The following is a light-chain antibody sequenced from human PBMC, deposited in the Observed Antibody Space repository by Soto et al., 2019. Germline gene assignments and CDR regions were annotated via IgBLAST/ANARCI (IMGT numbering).Light chain of an antibody. Sequence: EILMTQSPATLSVSPVERATLSFRASQGISSNLAWYQQKPGQAPRLLIDDASTRAAGIPARFNGGGSGTEFTLTISSLQSQDFALYYCQQFNNWPLSFGGGTKVDIK. J-gene: IGKJ4*01. CDR1: QGISSN. CDR3: QQFNNWPLS. CDR2: DAS. V-gene: IGKV3-15*01.